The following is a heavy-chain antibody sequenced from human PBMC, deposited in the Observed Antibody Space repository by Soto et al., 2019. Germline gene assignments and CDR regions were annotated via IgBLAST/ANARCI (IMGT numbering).Heavy chain of an antibody. Sequence: SETLSLTCSVSGGSISSGDYYWSWIRQPPGKGLEWIGYIYYSGSTYYNPSLKGRVTISLETSKNQFSLKLSAVPAADTAVYYCARHSEMATIVDWFDPWGQGTLVTVSS. CDR1: GGSISSGDYY. V-gene: IGHV4-30-4*08. D-gene: IGHD5-12*01. J-gene: IGHJ5*02. CDR3: ARHSEMATIVDWFDP. CDR2: IYYSGST.